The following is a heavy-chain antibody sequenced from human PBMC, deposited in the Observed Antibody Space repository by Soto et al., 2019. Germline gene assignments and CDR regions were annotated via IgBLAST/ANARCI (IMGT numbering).Heavy chain of an antibody. V-gene: IGHV3-21*06. CDR3: ASPREYCSRTLCYVAFDI. CDR1: GFTFSDYI. J-gene: IGHJ3*02. CDR2: ISSSSSYI. Sequence: EIQLVESGGGLVKPGGSLRLSCAASGFTFSDYIMNWVRQAPGKGLEWLSSISSSSSYIFYADSVKGRFTISRDNAKNSLYLHMNSLRADDTVVYYCASPREYCSRTLCYVAFDIWGQGTMVTVSP. D-gene: IGHD2-2*01.